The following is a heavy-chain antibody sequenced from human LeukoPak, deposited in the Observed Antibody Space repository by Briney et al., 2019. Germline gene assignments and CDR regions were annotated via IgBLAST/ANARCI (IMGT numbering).Heavy chain of an antibody. V-gene: IGHV3-23*01. CDR1: GFTFSSYA. J-gene: IGHJ4*02. CDR3: AKGLTSEYYPYFDN. CDR2: ISGTSGKT. Sequence: PGRSLRLSCAASGFTFSSYAMSWVRQAPGSGLEWVSAISGTSGKTYFEDSVKGRFTISRDNSKNTLFVQMNSLRAEDTAVYYCAKGLTSEYYPYFDNWGQGTLVTVSS. D-gene: IGHD3-9*01.